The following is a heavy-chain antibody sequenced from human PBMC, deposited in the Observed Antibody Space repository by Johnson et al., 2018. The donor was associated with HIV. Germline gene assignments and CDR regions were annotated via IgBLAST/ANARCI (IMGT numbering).Heavy chain of an antibody. J-gene: IGHJ3*02. D-gene: IGHD1-26*01. CDR2: ISWDGGST. CDR3: ARVGPRSRDAFDI. V-gene: IGHV3-43D*03. CDR1: GFTFDDYA. Sequence: EVQLVESGGGLVQPGRSLRLSCAASGFTFDDYAMHWVRQAPGKGLEWVSGISWDGGSTYYADSVKGRFTISRDNSKNSLYLQMNSLRAEDTAVYYCARVGPRSRDAFDIWGQGTMVTVSS.